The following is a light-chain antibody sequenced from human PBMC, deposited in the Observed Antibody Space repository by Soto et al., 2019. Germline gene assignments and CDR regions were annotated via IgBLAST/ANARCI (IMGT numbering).Light chain of an antibody. CDR2: LEGSGSY. CDR3: ETGDSNTHGV. CDR1: SGHSSYI. V-gene: IGLV4-60*02. J-gene: IGLJ3*02. Sequence: QPVLTQSSSASASLGSSVKLTCTLNSGHSSYIIAWHQQQPVKDPRYMMKLEGSGSYHKGSGVPDRFSGSSSGADRYLTISILQFEDEADYYCETGDSNTHGVFGGGTKLTVL.